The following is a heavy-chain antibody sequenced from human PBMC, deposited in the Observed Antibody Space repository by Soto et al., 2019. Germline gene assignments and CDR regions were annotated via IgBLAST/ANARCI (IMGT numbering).Heavy chain of an antibody. J-gene: IGHJ4*02. CDR2: IYPADSDT. CDR3: ARRYIAAPATAFDL. V-gene: IGHV5-51*01. D-gene: IGHD6-13*01. Sequence: PAGSLKLSFQCSGFRFSRYWIHWVRQLPGKGLEAVWIIYPADSDTRYSPSFQGQVTISADKTISTTYLQWSSLKASDTAMYFCARRYIAAPATAFDLWGQGTPVTVSS. CDR1: GFRFSRYW.